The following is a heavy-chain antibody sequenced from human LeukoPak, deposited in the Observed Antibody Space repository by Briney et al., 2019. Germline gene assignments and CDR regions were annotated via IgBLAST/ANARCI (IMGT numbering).Heavy chain of an antibody. CDR2: INYSGST. CDR3: AGVPTSDYFDC. CDR1: GGSITTSNYY. Sequence: PSETLSLTCTVFGGSITTSNYYWGWTRQPPGKGLEWIGIINYSGSTYYNPSLKGRVTMSVDTSKNQFSLKLNSVTAADTAVYYCAGVPTSDYFDCWGQGTLVTVSS. J-gene: IGHJ4*02. V-gene: IGHV4-39*07.